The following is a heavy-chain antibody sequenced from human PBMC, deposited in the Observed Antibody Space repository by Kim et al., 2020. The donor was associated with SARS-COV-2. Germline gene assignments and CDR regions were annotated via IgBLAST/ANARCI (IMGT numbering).Heavy chain of an antibody. J-gene: IGHJ5*02. CDR3: SRGPTYSSSWYHLWWFDP. V-gene: IGHV1-69*04. D-gene: IGHD6-13*01. CDR2: IIPILGIA. CDR1: GGTFSSYA. Sequence: SVKVSCKASGGTFSSYAISWVRQAPGQGLEWMGRIIPILGIANYAQKFQGRVTITADKSTSTAYMELSSLRSEYTAVYYCSRGPTYSSSWYHLWWFDPW.